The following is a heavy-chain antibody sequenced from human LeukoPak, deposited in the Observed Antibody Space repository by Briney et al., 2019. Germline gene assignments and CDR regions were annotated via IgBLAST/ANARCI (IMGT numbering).Heavy chain of an antibody. CDR1: GGSINSYY. Sequence: SETLSLTCTVSGGSINSYYWSWIRQPPGKGLEWIGYIYYSGSTYYNPSLGSRVTISVDTSKNQFSLKLRSVTAADTAVYYCARDVQGTYCDSTNCYNWFDPWGQGTLVTVSS. CDR3: ARDVQGTYCDSTNCYNWFDP. CDR2: IYYSGST. J-gene: IGHJ5*02. D-gene: IGHD2/OR15-2a*01. V-gene: IGHV4-59*12.